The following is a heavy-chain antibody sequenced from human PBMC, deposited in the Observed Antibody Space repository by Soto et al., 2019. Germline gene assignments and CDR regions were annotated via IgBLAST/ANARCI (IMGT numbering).Heavy chain of an antibody. D-gene: IGHD5-18*01. J-gene: IGHJ4*02. Sequence: QVPLVESGGGVVQPGRSLRLSCAASGFTFRNYGLHWVRQAPGKGLEWVAVISYDGSNTYYTDSVKGRFTISRDNFQNTLYLQMDSLRTDDTAVYYCAKGDLDTSMAMAFDYWGQGTLVTVSS. CDR1: GFTFRNYG. CDR3: AKGDLDTSMAMAFDY. CDR2: ISYDGSNT. V-gene: IGHV3-30*18.